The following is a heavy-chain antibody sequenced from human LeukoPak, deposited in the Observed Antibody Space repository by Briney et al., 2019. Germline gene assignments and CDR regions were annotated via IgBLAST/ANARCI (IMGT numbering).Heavy chain of an antibody. J-gene: IGHJ4*02. CDR2: IYSAGNT. CDR1: GFTVSSNY. V-gene: IGHV3-53*04. D-gene: IGHD6-19*01. CDR3: ARGGTPGYSSGRIDY. Sequence: GGSLRLSCVASGFTVSSNYMSWVRQAPGKGLEWVSVIYSAGNTYYADSVKGRFTISRHNSKNTLHLQMNSLRVEDTAVYYCARGGTPGYSSGRIDYWGQGTLVTVSS.